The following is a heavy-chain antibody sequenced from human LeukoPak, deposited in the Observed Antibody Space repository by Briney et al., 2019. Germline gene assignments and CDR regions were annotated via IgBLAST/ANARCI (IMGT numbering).Heavy chain of an antibody. CDR3: AKAAPTQYSGSGSYKLNAFDI. CDR1: GFTFDDYA. D-gene: IGHD3-10*01. Sequence: GGSLRLSCAASGFTFDDYAMHWVRQAPGKGLEWVSGISWNSVSIGYADSVKGRFTISRDNAKNSLYLQMNSLRAEDTALYYCAKAAPTQYSGSGSYKLNAFDIWGQGTMVTVSS. J-gene: IGHJ3*02. V-gene: IGHV3-9*01. CDR2: ISWNSVSI.